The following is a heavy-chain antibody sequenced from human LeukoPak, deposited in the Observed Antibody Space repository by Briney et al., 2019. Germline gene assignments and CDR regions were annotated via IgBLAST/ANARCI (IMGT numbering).Heavy chain of an antibody. CDR2: ISGSGGST. D-gene: IGHD6-13*01. Sequence: GGSLRLSCAASGFTFSSYPMGWVRQAPGKGLAWVSAISGSGGSTYYPDSVKGRFTISRDNSKNTLYLQMNSLRAEDTAVYYCAKAGSSWYRGVPNWYFDLWGRGTLVTVSS. V-gene: IGHV3-23*01. CDR3: AKAGSSWYRGVPNWYFDL. CDR1: GFTFSSYP. J-gene: IGHJ2*01.